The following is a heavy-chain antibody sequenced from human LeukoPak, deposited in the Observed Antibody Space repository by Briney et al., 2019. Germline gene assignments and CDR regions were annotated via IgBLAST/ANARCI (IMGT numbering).Heavy chain of an antibody. CDR3: ARDGSSGWYEVDY. D-gene: IGHD6-19*01. V-gene: IGHV3-21*01. CDR1: GFTFSSYS. J-gene: IGHJ4*02. CDR2: ISSSSSYI. Sequence: GGSLRLSCAASGFTFSSYSMNWVRQAPGKGLEWVSSISSSSSYIYYADSVKGRFTISRDNAKNSLYLQMNSLRAEDTAVYYCARDGSSGWYEVDYWGQGTLVTVSS.